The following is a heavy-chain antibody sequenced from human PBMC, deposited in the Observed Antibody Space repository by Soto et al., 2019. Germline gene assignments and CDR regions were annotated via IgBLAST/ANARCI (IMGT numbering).Heavy chain of an antibody. CDR3: AKDTAMVIELSYFDY. CDR2: ISWNSGSI. D-gene: IGHD5-18*01. Sequence: SLRLSCAASGFTFDDYAMHWVRQAPGKGLEWVSGISWNSGSIGYADSVKGRFTISRDNAKNSLYLQMNSLRAEDTALYYCAKDTAMVIELSYFDYWGQGTLVTVSS. V-gene: IGHV3-9*01. CDR1: GFTFDDYA. J-gene: IGHJ4*02.